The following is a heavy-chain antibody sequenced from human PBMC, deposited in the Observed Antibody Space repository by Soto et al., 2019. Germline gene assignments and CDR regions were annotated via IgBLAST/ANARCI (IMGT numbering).Heavy chain of an antibody. Sequence: SVKVSCKASGGTFSSYAISWVRQAAGQGLEWMGGIIPIFGTANYAQKFQGRVTITADESTSTAYMELSSLRSEDTAVYYCARTPLASEQNLFDPWGQGTLVTVSS. D-gene: IGHD6-6*01. CDR1: GGTFSSYA. CDR3: ARTPLASEQNLFDP. V-gene: IGHV1-69*13. J-gene: IGHJ5*02. CDR2: IIPIFGTA.